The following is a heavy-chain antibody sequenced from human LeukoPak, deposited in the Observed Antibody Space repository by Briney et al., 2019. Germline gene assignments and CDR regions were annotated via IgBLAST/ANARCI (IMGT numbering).Heavy chain of an antibody. CDR1: GFTFSSYA. Sequence: GGSLRLSCAASGFTFSSYAMSWVRQAPGKGLEWVSGISGSGGSTYYADSVKGRLTISRDNSKNTRYLQMNSLRAEDTAVYYCAKGRYYGSGKWGYFEYWGQGTLVTVSS. CDR3: AKGRYYGSGKWGYFEY. D-gene: IGHD3-10*01. CDR2: ISGSGGST. J-gene: IGHJ4*02. V-gene: IGHV3-23*01.